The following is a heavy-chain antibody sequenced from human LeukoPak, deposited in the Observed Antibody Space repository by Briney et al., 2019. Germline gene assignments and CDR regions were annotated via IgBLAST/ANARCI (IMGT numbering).Heavy chain of an antibody. D-gene: IGHD3-3*01. CDR1: GGSFSGYF. J-gene: IGHJ5*02. V-gene: IGHV4-34*01. CDR2: INQSGST. Sequence: PSETLSLTCAVYGGSFSGYFWSWIRQPPGKGLEWIGEINQSGSTNYNPSLKSRVTISVDTSKNQFSLKLSSVTAADTAVYYCARGLGIFGVSWFDPWGQGTLVTVSS. CDR3: ARGLGIFGVSWFDP.